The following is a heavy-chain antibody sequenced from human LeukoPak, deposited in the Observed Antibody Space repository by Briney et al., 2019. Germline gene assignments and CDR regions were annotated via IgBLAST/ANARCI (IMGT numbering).Heavy chain of an antibody. V-gene: IGHV3-74*01. J-gene: IGHJ4*02. CDR1: GFAFNKYW. D-gene: IGHD3-22*01. CDR2: INGDGSTT. CDR3: ATGNYYDSRGYYTFGH. Sequence: GGSLRLSCAASGFAFNKYWMHWVRQTPGKGLVWVSRINGDGSTTSYADSVKGGFTISRDNARNTLYLQMSSLRAEDTAVYYCATGNYYDSRGYYTFGHWGQGTLVTVSS.